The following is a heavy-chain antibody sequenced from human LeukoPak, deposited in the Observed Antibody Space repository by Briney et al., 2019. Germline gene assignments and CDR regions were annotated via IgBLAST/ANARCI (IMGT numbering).Heavy chain of an antibody. J-gene: IGHJ4*02. CDR1: GFTFSSYG. Sequence: HPGGSLRLSCAASGFTFSSYGMHWVRQAPGKGLEWVAVIWYDGSNKYYADSVKGRFTISRDNSKNTLYLQMNSLRAEDTAVYYCASGPDSHHYDSSGYWYRYWGQGTLVTVSS. D-gene: IGHD3-22*01. CDR3: ASGPDSHHYDSSGYWYRY. V-gene: IGHV3-33*01. CDR2: IWYDGSNK.